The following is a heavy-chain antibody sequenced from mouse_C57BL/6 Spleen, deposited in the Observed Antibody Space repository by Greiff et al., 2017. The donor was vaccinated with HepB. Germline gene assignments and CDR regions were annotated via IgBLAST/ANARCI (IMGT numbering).Heavy chain of an antibody. CDR3: ARPLTTVVAKDWYFDV. J-gene: IGHJ1*03. CDR1: GFTFSSYG. D-gene: IGHD1-1*01. CDR2: ISSGGSYT. Sequence: DVKLVESGGDLVKPGGSLKLSCAASGFTFSSYGMSWVRQTPDKRLEWVATISSGGSYTYYPDSVKGRFTISRDNAKNTLYLQMSSLKSEDTAMYYCARPLTTVVAKDWYFDVWGTGTTVNVSS. V-gene: IGHV5-6*02.